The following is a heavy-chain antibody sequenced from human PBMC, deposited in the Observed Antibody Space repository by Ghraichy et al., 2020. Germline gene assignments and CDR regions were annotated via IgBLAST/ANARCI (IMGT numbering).Heavy chain of an antibody. CDR2: IYSTGST. CDR1: GGSMSNYY. D-gene: IGHD4-17*01. Sequence: SETLSLTCTVSGGSMSNYYWSWIRQPAGEGLEWIGRIYSTGSTNYKPSLKSRVTMSVDTSKKQISLKLSSVTAADTAVYYCPRGDGDSDWGQGTLVTVSS. J-gene: IGHJ4*02. V-gene: IGHV4-4*07. CDR3: PRGDGDSD.